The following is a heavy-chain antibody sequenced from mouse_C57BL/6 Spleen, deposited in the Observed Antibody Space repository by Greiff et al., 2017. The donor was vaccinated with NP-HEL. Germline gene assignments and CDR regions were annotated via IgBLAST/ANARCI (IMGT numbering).Heavy chain of an antibody. CDR2: INPSNGGT. J-gene: IGHJ4*01. D-gene: IGHD2-4*01. Sequence: QVQLQQPGPELVKPGASVKLSCKASGYTFTSYWMHWVKQRPGQGLEWIGNINPSNGGTNYNEKFKSKATLTVDKSSSTAYMQLSSLTSEDSAVYYCARSIYYDYVLYYAMDYWGQGTSVTVSS. CDR3: ARSIYYDYVLYYAMDY. V-gene: IGHV1-53*01. CDR1: GYTFTSYW.